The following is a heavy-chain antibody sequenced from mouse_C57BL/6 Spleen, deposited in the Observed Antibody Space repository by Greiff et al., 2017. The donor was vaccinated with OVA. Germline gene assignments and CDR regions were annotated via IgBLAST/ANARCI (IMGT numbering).Heavy chain of an antibody. V-gene: IGHV1-52*01. J-gene: IGHJ4*01. D-gene: IGHD2-2*01. Sequence: QVQLQQPGAELVRPGSSVKLSCKASGYTFTSYWMHWVKQRPIQGLEWIGNIDPSDSETHYNQKFKDKATLTVDKSSSTAYMQLSSLTSEDSAVYYCARTIGRGYGQNVLYYYAMDYWGQGTSVTVSS. CDR3: ARTIGRGYGQNVLYYYAMDY. CDR1: GYTFTSYW. CDR2: IDPSDSET.